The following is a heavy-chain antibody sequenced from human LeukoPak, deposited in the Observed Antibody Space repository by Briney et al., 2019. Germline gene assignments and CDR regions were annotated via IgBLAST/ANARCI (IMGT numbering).Heavy chain of an antibody. CDR2: IYYSGST. D-gene: IGHD1-26*01. Sequence: SETLSLTCTVSGGSISSSSYYWGWIRQPPGKGLEWIGSIYYSGSTYYNPSLKSRVTISVDTSKNQFSLKLSSVTAADTAVYYCARHSATWELPGRDYFDYWGQGTLVTVSS. CDR1: GGSISSSSYY. CDR3: ARHSATWELPGRDYFDY. J-gene: IGHJ4*02. V-gene: IGHV4-39*01.